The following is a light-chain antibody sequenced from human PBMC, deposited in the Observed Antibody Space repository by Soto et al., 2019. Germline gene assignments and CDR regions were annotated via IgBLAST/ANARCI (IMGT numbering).Light chain of an antibody. CDR2: DDT. CDR1: NIGSKN. Sequence: SYELTQAPSVSVAPGQTARISWGGNNIGSKNVHWYQQKPGQAPVLVVYDDTDRPSGIPARFSGSNSGNTATLTISRVEDGDEADYFCQVWDVSSDLRVFGTGTKLTVL. CDR3: QVWDVSSDLRV. J-gene: IGLJ1*01. V-gene: IGLV3-21*02.